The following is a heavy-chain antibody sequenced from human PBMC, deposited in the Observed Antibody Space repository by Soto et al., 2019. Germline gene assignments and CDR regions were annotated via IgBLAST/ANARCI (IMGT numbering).Heavy chain of an antibody. CDR1: GGSFSAYY. D-gene: IGHD2-15*01. Sequence: QVQPQQWGAGLLKPSETLSLTCAVYGGSFSAYYWSWIRQPPGKGLEWIGEINHNGSTNYNPSLKSRVTISVDTSKNHFSLKLRSVTAADTAVYYCAKLAVYGMDVWGQGTTVTVSS. J-gene: IGHJ6*02. CDR3: AKLAVYGMDV. V-gene: IGHV4-34*02. CDR2: INHNGST.